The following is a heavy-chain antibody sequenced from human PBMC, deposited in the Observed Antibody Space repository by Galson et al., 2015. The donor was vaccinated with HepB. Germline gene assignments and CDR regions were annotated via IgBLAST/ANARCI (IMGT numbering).Heavy chain of an antibody. CDR3: TGGDYYGSGSYSRGCYFDY. CDR1: GFTFGDYA. CDR2: IRSKAYGGTT. D-gene: IGHD3-10*01. J-gene: IGHJ4*02. Sequence: SLRLSCAASGFTFGDYAMSWFRQAPGKGLEWVGFIRSKAYGGTTEYAASVKGRFTISRDDSKSIAYLQMNSLKTEDTAVYYCTGGDYYGSGSYSRGCYFDYWGQGTLVTVSS. V-gene: IGHV3-49*03.